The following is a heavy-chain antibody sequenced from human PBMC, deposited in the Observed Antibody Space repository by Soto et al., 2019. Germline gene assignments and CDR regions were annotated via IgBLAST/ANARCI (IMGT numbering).Heavy chain of an antibody. Sequence: GGSLRLSCAASGFTFSSYGMHWVRQAPGKGLEWVAVIWYDGSNKYYADSVKGRFTISRDNSKNTLYLQMNSLRAEDTAVYYCARDKGYGVLLNWFDPWGQGTLVTV. CDR3: ARDKGYGVLLNWFDP. CDR1: GFTFSSYG. V-gene: IGHV3-33*01. CDR2: IWYDGSNK. J-gene: IGHJ5*02. D-gene: IGHD4-17*01.